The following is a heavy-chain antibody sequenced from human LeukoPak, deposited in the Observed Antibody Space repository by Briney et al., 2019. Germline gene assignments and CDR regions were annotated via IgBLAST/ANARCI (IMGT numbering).Heavy chain of an antibody. Sequence: GGSLRLSCAASGFTFNNYAMSWVRQAPGKGLEWASAITGSGGSRYYADSMKGRFTISRDNSKNTLYLQINSLRAEDTAVYYCAKDRTNSGWYGRYYFDYWGQGTLVTVPS. CDR2: ITGSGGSR. CDR1: GFTFNNYA. J-gene: IGHJ4*02. CDR3: AKDRTNSGWYGRYYFDY. V-gene: IGHV3-23*01. D-gene: IGHD6-19*01.